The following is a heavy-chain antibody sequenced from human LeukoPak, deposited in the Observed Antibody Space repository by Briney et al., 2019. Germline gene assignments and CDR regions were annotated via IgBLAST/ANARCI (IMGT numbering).Heavy chain of an antibody. CDR1: SGSINNYY. CDR3: ARDAAGFNSSWEFDY. D-gene: IGHD6-13*01. CDR2: ILSSGST. V-gene: IGHV4-59*01. Sequence: PSETLSLTCTVSSGSINNYYWSWIRQTPGKGLEWIGYILSSGSTNYNPSVKSRVTISADTSKNQFSLKLSSVTAADTAMYYCARDAAGFNSSWEFDYWGQGTLVTVSS. J-gene: IGHJ4*02.